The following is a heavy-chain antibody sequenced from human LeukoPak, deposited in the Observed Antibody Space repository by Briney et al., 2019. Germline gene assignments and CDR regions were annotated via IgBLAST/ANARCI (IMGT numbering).Heavy chain of an antibody. Sequence: GGSLRLSCAASGFTFSSYAMSWVRQAPGKGLEWVSAISASGGSTYYADSVKGRFTISRDNSKNTLYLQMNSLRAEDTAVYYCAKDHNSGWQDKYFQHWGQGTLVAVSS. J-gene: IGHJ1*01. CDR3: AKDHNSGWQDKYFQH. CDR1: GFTFSSYA. CDR2: ISASGGST. D-gene: IGHD6-19*01. V-gene: IGHV3-23*01.